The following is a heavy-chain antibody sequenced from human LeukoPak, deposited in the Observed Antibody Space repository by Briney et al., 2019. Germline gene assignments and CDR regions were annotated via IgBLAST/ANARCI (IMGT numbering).Heavy chain of an antibody. Sequence: SETLSLACTVSGGSISSSSYYWGWIRQPPGKGLEWIGSIYYSGSTYYNPSLKSRVTMSVDTSRNQFSLKLSSVTAADTAVYHCARHPQQILGLFDYWGQGTLVTVSS. CDR1: GGSISSSSYY. D-gene: IGHD2-8*02. CDR2: IYYSGST. J-gene: IGHJ4*02. CDR3: ARHPQQILGLFDY. V-gene: IGHV4-39*07.